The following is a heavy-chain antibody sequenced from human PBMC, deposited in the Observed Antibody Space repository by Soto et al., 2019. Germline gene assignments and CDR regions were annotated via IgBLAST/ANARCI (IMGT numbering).Heavy chain of an antibody. D-gene: IGHD5-12*01. CDR3: ARVNNVDVYYYYYYGMDV. Sequence: TGGSLRLSCTASGFTFDTFAMIWVRQAPGKGLEWVSRISISEDGTYYADTVKGQFTISRDNSKNTFNLQMNSLRAEDTSLYYCARVNNVDVYYYYYYGMDVWGQGTTVTVSS. V-gene: IGHV3-23*01. J-gene: IGHJ6*02. CDR1: GFTFDTFA. CDR2: ISISEDGT.